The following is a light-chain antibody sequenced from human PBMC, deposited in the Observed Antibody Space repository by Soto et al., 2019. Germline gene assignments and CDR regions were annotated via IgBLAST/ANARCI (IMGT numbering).Light chain of an antibody. CDR2: DAS. CDR3: QQYYSFPT. CDR1: QSISFW. Sequence: DIQMTQSPSTLSASVGDRVTITCRASQSISFWLAWYQQKPGTAPKLLIYDASSLESGVPSRFSGSRSGTEFTLTISSLQPDDFATYLCQQYYSFPTFGRGTRLEIK. J-gene: IGKJ5*01. V-gene: IGKV1-5*01.